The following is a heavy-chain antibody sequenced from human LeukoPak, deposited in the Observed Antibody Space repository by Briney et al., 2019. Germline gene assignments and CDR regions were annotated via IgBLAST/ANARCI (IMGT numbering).Heavy chain of an antibody. CDR2: IYHSGST. CDR3: AKPSNYYGSATDAFDF. Sequence: SETLSLTCTVSGYSISSGYYWTWIRQPPGKGLEWIGSIYHSGSTYNNPSLKSRVTISVDTSKNQFSLKLSSVTAPDTAVYYCAKPSNYYGSATDAFDFWGQGTMVTVSS. CDR1: GYSISSGYY. J-gene: IGHJ3*01. V-gene: IGHV4-38-2*02. D-gene: IGHD3-10*01.